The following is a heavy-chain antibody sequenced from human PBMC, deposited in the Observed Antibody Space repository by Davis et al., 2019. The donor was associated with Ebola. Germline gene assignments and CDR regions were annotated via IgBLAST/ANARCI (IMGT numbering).Heavy chain of an antibody. D-gene: IGHD2-2*02. CDR3: ARDADEYQLLYGVDY. J-gene: IGHJ4*02. Sequence: GGSLRLSCAASGFTFSSYAMHWVRQAPGKGLEWVAVISYDGSNKYYADSVKGRFTISRDNSKNTLYLQMNSLRAEDTAVYYCARDADEYQLLYGVDYWGQGTLVTVSS. V-gene: IGHV3-30-3*01. CDR1: GFTFSSYA. CDR2: ISYDGSNK.